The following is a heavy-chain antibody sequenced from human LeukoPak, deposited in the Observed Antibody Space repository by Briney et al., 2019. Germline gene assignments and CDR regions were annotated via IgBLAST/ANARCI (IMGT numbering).Heavy chain of an antibody. J-gene: IGHJ4*02. D-gene: IGHD5-18*01. CDR3: AKRGAYSPPY. V-gene: IGHV3-23*01. CDR2: ISGSGGRT. CDR1: GFTFSSSA. Sequence: GGSLRLSCAASGFTFSSSAMNWVRQAPGKGLEWVSAISGSGGRTYYADSVKGRFTIPRDNSKNTLYLQMNSPRAEETGVYYCAKRGAYSPPYWGQGTLVTVSS.